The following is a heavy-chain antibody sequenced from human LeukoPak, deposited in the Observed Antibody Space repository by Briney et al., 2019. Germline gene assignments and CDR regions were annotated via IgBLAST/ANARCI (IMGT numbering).Heavy chain of an antibody. CDR2: ISSGGYSI. J-gene: IGHJ4*02. CDR3: AREQTWVIDY. V-gene: IGHV3-48*02. CDR1: GFTFNTYT. Sequence: GGSLRLSCAASGFTFNTYTINWVRQAPGKGLEWLSSISSGGYSIYYADSVKGRFTISRDNAKNSLYLQMDSLTDEDMAVYYCAREQTWVIDYWGQGTLVTVSS.